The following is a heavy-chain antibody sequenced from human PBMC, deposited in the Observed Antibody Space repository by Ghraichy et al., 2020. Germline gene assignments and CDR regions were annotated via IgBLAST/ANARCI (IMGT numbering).Heavy chain of an antibody. V-gene: IGHV3-48*02. D-gene: IGHD6-6*01. J-gene: IGHJ6*02. CDR3: AREISSSSWGGYYYYYYGMDV. Sequence: GGSLRLSCAASGFTFSSYSMNWVRQAPGKGLEWVSYISSSSSTIYYADSVKGRFTISRDNAKNSLYLQMNSLRDEDTAVYYCAREISSSSWGGYYYYYYGMDVWGQGTTVTVSS. CDR1: GFTFSSYS. CDR2: ISSSSSTI.